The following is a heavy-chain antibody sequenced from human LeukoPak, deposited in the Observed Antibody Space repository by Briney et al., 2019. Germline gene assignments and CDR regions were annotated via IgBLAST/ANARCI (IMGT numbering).Heavy chain of an antibody. CDR2: ISGSGGST. D-gene: IGHD3-10*01. CDR3: AKDGMYYYGSGTPPAFDI. V-gene: IGHV3-23*01. Sequence: GGSLRLSCAASGFTFSSYAMSWVRQAPGKGLEWVSAISGSGGSTYSADSVKGRFTISRDNSKNTLYLQMNSLRAEDTAVYYCAKDGMYYYGSGTPPAFDIWGQGTMVTVSS. J-gene: IGHJ3*02. CDR1: GFTFSSYA.